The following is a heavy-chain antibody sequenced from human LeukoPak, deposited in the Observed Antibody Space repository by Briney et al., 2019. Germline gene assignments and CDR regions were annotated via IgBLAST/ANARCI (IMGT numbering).Heavy chain of an antibody. V-gene: IGHV4-34*01. CDR3: ARSRARMVYEFQTHDVFDI. J-gene: IGHJ3*02. CDR1: GGSFSGYY. D-gene: IGHD2-8*01. Sequence: TSETLSLTCAVYGGSFSGYYWSWIRQPPGKGLEWIGEINHSGSTNYNPSLKSRVTISVDTSKNQFSLKVNSVTAADTAVYFCARSRARMVYEFQTHDVFDIWGQGTMVTVSS. CDR2: INHSGST.